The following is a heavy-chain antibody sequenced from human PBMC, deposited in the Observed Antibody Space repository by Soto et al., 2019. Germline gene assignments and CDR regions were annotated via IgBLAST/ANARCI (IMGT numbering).Heavy chain of an antibody. CDR3: AHRPSGWYLFDH. J-gene: IGHJ4*02. Sequence: QITLKESGPTLVRPTQTLTLTCTFSGISLSTSGLGVGWIRQPPGKALEWLALIYWNDDKRYSPSLKARLTITKDTSKNQVVLTMTNMDPVDTATYYCAHRPSGWYLFDHWGQGTLVTVSS. CDR1: GISLSTSGLG. D-gene: IGHD6-19*01. V-gene: IGHV2-5*01. CDR2: IYWNDDK.